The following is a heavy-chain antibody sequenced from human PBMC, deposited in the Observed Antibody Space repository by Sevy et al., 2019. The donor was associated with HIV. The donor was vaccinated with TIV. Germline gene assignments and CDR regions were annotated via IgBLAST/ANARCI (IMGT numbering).Heavy chain of an antibody. CDR3: ARAVGRDGGGKYYYDGMDV. CDR2: IYSSGRT. V-gene: IGHV4-4*07. D-gene: IGHD1-26*01. CDR1: GGSIISYY. Sequence: SETLSLTCSVSGGSIISYYWTWIRQPAGRGLECIGRIYSSGRTDYNPSVKSRVTMSVDTSKNQFSHKLSSVTAADTAVYYCARAVGRDGGGKYYYDGMDVWGQGTTVTVSS. J-gene: IGHJ6*02.